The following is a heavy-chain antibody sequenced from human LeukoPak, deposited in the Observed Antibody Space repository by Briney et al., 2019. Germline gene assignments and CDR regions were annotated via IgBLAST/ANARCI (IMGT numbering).Heavy chain of an antibody. CDR1: GGSISTYY. Sequence: PSDTLSLTCTVSGGSISTYYWSWVRQPPGKGLEWIGNVFYTGATKYAPSLQSRVTISLDTSQSQFSLRLSSATATDTAVYYCARVEVIGSTRYFDYWGQGAMVSVSS. J-gene: IGHJ4*02. CDR3: ARVEVIGSTRYFDY. D-gene: IGHD3-16*02. V-gene: IGHV4-59*08. CDR2: VFYTGAT.